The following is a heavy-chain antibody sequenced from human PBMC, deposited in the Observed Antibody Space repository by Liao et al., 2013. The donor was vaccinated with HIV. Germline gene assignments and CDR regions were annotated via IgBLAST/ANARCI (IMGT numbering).Heavy chain of an antibody. Sequence: QVQLQESGPGLVKPSETLSLTCTVSGGSLSRFYWSWIRQAPGKGLEWIGFIYYSGNPNYSPSLKSRVTISVDTSKNQFSLRLSSVTAADSAVYYCARGTYSSGHYYMDVWGKGTTVTVSS. D-gene: IGHD6-19*01. CDR2: IYYSGNP. CDR1: GGSLSRFY. J-gene: IGHJ6*03. CDR3: ARGTYSSGHYYMDV. V-gene: IGHV4-59*01.